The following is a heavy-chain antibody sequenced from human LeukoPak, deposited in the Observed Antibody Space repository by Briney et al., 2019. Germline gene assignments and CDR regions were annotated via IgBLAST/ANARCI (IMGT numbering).Heavy chain of an antibody. V-gene: IGHV3-21*01. Sequence: GGSLRLSCAASGFTFSSYGMNWVRQAPGKGLEWVSSISSSSSYIYYADSVKGRFTISRDNAKNSLYLQMNSLRAEDTAVYYCARELAADDAVDIWGQGTMVTVSS. CDR1: GFTFSSYG. D-gene: IGHD6-19*01. J-gene: IGHJ3*02. CDR2: ISSSSSYI. CDR3: ARELAADDAVDI.